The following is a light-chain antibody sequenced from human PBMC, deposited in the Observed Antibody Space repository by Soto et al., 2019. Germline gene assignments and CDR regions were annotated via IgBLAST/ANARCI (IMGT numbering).Light chain of an antibody. Sequence: QSARTQPASVSGSPGQSITISCTGTSSDVGGYNYVSWYQQHPGKATKVIIYDVSYRPSGVSNRFSGSKSGNTASLTISGLQSEDEADYYCSSYTSSSTLVFGTGTKLTVL. CDR3: SSYTSSSTLV. CDR2: DVS. J-gene: IGLJ1*01. CDR1: SSDVGGYNY. V-gene: IGLV2-14*01.